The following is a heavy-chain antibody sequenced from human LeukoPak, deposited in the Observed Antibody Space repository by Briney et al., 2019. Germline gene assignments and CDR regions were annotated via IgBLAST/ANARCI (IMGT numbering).Heavy chain of an antibody. CDR2: IYTSGST. J-gene: IGHJ6*02. CDR3: ARGEVLAANQITPSSSGRDV. V-gene: IGHV4-61*02. CDR1: GGSISSGSYY. Sequence: PSQTLSLTCTVSGGSISSGSYYWSWIRQPAGKGLEWIGRIYTSGSTNYNPSLKSRVTISVDTSKNQFSLKLSSVTAADTAVYYCARGEVLAANQITPSSSGRDVGGQGTRVTVSS. D-gene: IGHD2-15*01.